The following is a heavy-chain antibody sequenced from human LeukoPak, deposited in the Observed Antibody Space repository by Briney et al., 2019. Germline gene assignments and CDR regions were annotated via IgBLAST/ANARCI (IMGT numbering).Heavy chain of an antibody. V-gene: IGHV4-34*01. CDR1: GGSFSGYY. Sequence: PSETLSLTCAVYGGSFSGYYWSLIRQPPGKGLEWIGEINHSGSTNYNPSLKSRVTISVDTSKNQFSLKLSSVTAADTAVYYCARGPPNSSSWDGDAFDIWGQGTMVTVSS. CDR3: ARGPPNSSSWDGDAFDI. J-gene: IGHJ3*02. CDR2: INHSGST. D-gene: IGHD6-13*01.